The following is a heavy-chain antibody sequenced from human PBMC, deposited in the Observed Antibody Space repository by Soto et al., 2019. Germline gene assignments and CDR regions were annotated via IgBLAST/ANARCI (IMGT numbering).Heavy chain of an antibody. V-gene: IGHV1-46*01. CDR2: INPSGGRT. CDR1: GYTFINYY. J-gene: IGHJ6*02. CDR3: AREKASTSLLTHYYYAMDV. Sequence: GPVKVSCKSSGYTFINYYVHWVRQAPGQGLEWMGMINPSGGRTTYPQKFQGRVTMTRDTSTSTVYVELSSLRSDDTAVFYCAREKASTSLLTHYYYAMDVWGQGTTVTVSS.